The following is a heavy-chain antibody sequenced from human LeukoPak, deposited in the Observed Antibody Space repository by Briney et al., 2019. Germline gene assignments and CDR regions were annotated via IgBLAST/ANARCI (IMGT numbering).Heavy chain of an antibody. D-gene: IGHD1-26*01. Sequence: PGGSLRLSCAASGFTFSDYYMSWIRQAPGKGLEWVSYISSSGSTIYYADSVKGRFTISRDNAKNSLYLQMNSLRAEDTAVYYCARRRDSGSLQHFDYWGQGTLVTVSS. J-gene: IGHJ4*02. V-gene: IGHV3-11*01. CDR1: GFTFSDYY. CDR2: ISSSGSTI. CDR3: ARRRDSGSLQHFDY.